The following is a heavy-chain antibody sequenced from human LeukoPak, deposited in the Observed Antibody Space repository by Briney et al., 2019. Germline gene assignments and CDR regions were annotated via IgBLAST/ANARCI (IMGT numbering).Heavy chain of an antibody. CDR2: ISYDGSNK. CDR3: AKDLEYSSSFGY. J-gene: IGHJ4*02. Sequence: GGSLRLSCAASGFTFSSYGMHWVRQAPGKGLEWVAVISYDGSNKYYADPVKGRFTISRDNSKNTLYLQMNSLRAEDTAVYYCAKDLEYSSSFGYWGQGTLVTVSS. V-gene: IGHV3-30*18. D-gene: IGHD6-6*01. CDR1: GFTFSSYG.